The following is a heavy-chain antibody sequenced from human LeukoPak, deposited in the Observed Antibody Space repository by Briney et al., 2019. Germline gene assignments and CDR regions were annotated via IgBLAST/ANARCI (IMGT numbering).Heavy chain of an antibody. D-gene: IGHD2-2*01. CDR1: GFTFSDYY. CDR3: ARDYCSSTSCYFDY. CDR2: ISSNGGST. J-gene: IGHJ4*02. V-gene: IGHV3-64*01. Sequence: GGSLRLSCAASGFTFSDYYMSWIRQAPGKGLEYVSAISSNGGSTYYANSVKGRFTISRDNSKNTLYLQMGSLRAEDMAVYYCARDYCSSTSCYFDYWGQGTLVTVSS.